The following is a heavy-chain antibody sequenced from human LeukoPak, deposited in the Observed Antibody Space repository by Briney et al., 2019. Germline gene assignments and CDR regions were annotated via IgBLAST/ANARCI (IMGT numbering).Heavy chain of an antibody. Sequence: SETLSLTCTVSGGSISSSSYYWGWIRQPPGKGLEWIGSIYYSGSTYYNPSLKSRVTISVDTSKNQFSLKLSSVTAADTAVYYCARLHDPELGGLSSADAFDIWGQGTMVTVSS. V-gene: IGHV4-39*01. CDR2: IYYSGST. CDR1: GGSISSSSYY. CDR3: ARLHDPELGGLSSADAFDI. J-gene: IGHJ3*02. D-gene: IGHD3-16*02.